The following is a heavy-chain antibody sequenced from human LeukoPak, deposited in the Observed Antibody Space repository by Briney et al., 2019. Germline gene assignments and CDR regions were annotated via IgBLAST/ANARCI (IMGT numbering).Heavy chain of an antibody. V-gene: IGHV3-30*04. CDR2: ISYDGSNK. CDR1: GFTFSSYA. J-gene: IGHJ4*02. Sequence: PGGSLRLSCAASGFTFSSYAMHWVRQAPGKGLEWVAVISYDGSNKYYADSVKGRFTISRDNSKNTLYLQMNSLRAEDTAVYYCPRSQVEMATPVYYFDYWGQGTLVTVSS. D-gene: IGHD5-24*01. CDR3: PRSQVEMATPVYYFDY.